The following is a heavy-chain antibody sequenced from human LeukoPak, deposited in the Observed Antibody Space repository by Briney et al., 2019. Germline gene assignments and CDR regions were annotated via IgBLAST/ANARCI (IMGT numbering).Heavy chain of an antibody. CDR1: GYTFTSYG. Sequence: ASVKVSCKASGYTFTSYGISGVRQAPGQGLEWMGWISAYNGNTNYAQKLQGRVTMTTDTSTSTAYMELRSLRFDDTAVYYCARASYYYAPWDYWGQGTLVTVSS. J-gene: IGHJ4*02. D-gene: IGHD3-10*01. V-gene: IGHV1-18*01. CDR2: ISAYNGNT. CDR3: ARASYYYAPWDY.